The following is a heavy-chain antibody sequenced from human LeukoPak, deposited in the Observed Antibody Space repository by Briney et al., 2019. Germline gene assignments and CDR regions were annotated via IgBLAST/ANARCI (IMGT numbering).Heavy chain of an antibody. D-gene: IGHD6-19*01. V-gene: IGHV3-23*01. J-gene: IGHJ5*02. Sequence: GGSLRLSCAASGLHFSGTAMSWVRQAPGKGLEWVSAISHDGMNAYYADSVKGRFTISGDNSKKTVSLEMCSLTAVDTGVYYCAKDGAQYSSGPECDPRGQGALVTVSP. CDR2: ISHDGMNA. CDR1: GLHFSGTA. CDR3: AKDGAQYSSGPECDP.